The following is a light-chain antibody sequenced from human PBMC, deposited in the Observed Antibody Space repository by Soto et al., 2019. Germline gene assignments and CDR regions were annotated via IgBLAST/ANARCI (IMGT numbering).Light chain of an antibody. V-gene: IGKV1-5*01. Sequence: DIQMTQPPSTLSASVGDRVTITCRASQSISRSLAWYQQKPGKAPNLLIYDASSLEGGVPSRFSGSGFGTEFTLTITNLQPADFATYYCQQYSDFLISFGPGTTVDFK. CDR3: QQYSDFLIS. CDR2: DAS. CDR1: QSISRS. J-gene: IGKJ3*01.